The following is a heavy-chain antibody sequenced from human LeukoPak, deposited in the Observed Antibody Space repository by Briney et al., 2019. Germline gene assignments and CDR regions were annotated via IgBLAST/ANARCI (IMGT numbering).Heavy chain of an antibody. V-gene: IGHV3-21*01. CDR2: IRSSSGYI. CDR1: GFTFSSYA. D-gene: IGHD4-23*01. Sequence: GGSLRLSCAASGFTFSSYAMNWVRQAPGEGREWVTYIRSSSGYIYYADSVKGRFTISRDNAKNSSYLQMNSLRAEATAVYYCARAYGGQTCDYWGQGTMVTVSS. J-gene: IGHJ4*02. CDR3: ARAYGGQTCDY.